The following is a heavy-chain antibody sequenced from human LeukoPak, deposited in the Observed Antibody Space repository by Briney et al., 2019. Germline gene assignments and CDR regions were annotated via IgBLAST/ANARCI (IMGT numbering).Heavy chain of an antibody. J-gene: IGHJ4*02. V-gene: IGHV3-30-3*01. D-gene: IGHD3-10*01. CDR3: AKVPGPYLLWFGEVFDY. CDR1: GFTFSSYA. CDR2: ISYDGSNK. Sequence: PGGSLRLSCAASGFTFSSYAMHWVRQAPGKGLEWVAVISYDGSNKYYADSVKGRFTISRDNSKNTLYLQMNSLRAEDTAVYYCAKVPGPYLLWFGEVFDYWGQGTLVTVSS.